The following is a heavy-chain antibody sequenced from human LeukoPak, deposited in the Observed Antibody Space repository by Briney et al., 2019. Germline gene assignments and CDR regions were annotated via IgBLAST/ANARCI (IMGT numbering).Heavy chain of an antibody. D-gene: IGHD6-19*01. Sequence: GGSLRLSCAASGFTFSSYSMNWVRQAPGKGLEWVSSISSSSSYIYYADSVKGRFTISRDNAKNSLYLQMNSLRAEDTAVYYCATESGSGGIVFDYWGQGTLVTVSS. CDR2: ISSSSSYI. J-gene: IGHJ4*02. V-gene: IGHV3-21*01. CDR3: ATESGSGGIVFDY. CDR1: GFTFSSYS.